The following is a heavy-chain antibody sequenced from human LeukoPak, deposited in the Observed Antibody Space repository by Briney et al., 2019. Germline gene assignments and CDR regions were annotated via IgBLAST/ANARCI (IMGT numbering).Heavy chain of an antibody. CDR3: ARSQYYDFWSAQCDY. Sequence: SETLSLTCAVYGGSFSGYYWSWIRQPPGKGLEWIGEINHSGSTNYNLSLKSRVTISVDTSKNQFSLKLSSVTAADTAVYYCARSQYYDFWSAQCDYWGQGTLVTVSS. D-gene: IGHD3-3*01. V-gene: IGHV4-34*01. CDR2: INHSGST. J-gene: IGHJ4*02. CDR1: GGSFSGYY.